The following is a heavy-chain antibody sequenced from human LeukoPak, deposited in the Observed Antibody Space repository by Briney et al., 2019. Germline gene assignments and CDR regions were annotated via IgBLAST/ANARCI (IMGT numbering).Heavy chain of an antibody. J-gene: IGHJ4*02. CDR3: ARDGRGANHYFDY. CDR2: IYYSGST. Sequence: SETLSLTCTVSGGSISSGGYYWSWIRQHPGKGLEWIGYIYYSGSTYYNPSLKSRVTISVDTSKNQFSLKLSSVTAADTAVYYRARDGRGANHYFDYWGQGTLVTVSS. V-gene: IGHV4-31*03. CDR1: GGSISSGGYY.